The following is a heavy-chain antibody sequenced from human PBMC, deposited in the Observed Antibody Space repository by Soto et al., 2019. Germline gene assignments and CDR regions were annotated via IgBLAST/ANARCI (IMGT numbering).Heavy chain of an antibody. CDR1: GGSISSSNW. D-gene: IGHD3-10*01. CDR2: IYHSGST. CDR3: ARDLFHGSGSGGDYYYGMDV. J-gene: IGHJ6*02. Sequence: QVQLQESGPGLVKPSGTLSLTCAVSGGSISSSNWWSWVRQPPGKGLEWIGEIYHSGSTNYNPSLKSRVTISVDKSKNQFSLKLSSVTAADTAVYYCARDLFHGSGSGGDYYYGMDVWGQGTTVTVSS. V-gene: IGHV4-4*02.